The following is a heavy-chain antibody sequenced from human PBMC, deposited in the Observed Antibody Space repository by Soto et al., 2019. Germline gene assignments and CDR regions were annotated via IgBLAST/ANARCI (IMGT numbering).Heavy chain of an antibody. J-gene: IGHJ4*02. CDR3: ACTGAAARPLGYGY. CDR1: GYTFTSYD. D-gene: IGHD6-6*01. Sequence: QVQLVQSGAEVKKPGASVKVSCKASGYTFTSYDINWVRQATGQGLEWMGWMNPNSGNTGYAQKFQSRVTMTRNTCISTAYMELSSLRSEDTAVYYCACTGAAARPLGYGYWGQGTLVTVSS. V-gene: IGHV1-8*01. CDR2: MNPNSGNT.